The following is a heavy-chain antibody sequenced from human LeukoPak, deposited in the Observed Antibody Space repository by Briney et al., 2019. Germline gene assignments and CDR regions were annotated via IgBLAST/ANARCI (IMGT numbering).Heavy chain of an antibody. J-gene: IGHJ4*02. V-gene: IGHV3-74*01. D-gene: IGHD6-19*01. CDR2: VNSDGSST. Sequence: GGSLRLSCAASGFTFSSYWMHWVRQAPGKGLVWVSRVNSDGSSTTYADSVKGRFTISRDNAKNTLYLQMNSLKTEDTAVYYCTTDLLHGGWLDYWGQGTLVTVSS. CDR1: GFTFSSYW. CDR3: TTDLLHGGWLDY.